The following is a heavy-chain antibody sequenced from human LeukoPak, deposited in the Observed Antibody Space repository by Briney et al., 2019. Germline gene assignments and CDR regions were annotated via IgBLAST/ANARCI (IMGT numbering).Heavy chain of an antibody. D-gene: IGHD2-2*01. J-gene: IGHJ5*02. CDR3: ARGPIRIVVVPAANWFDP. CDR1: GYTFTSYG. Sequence: GASVKVSCKASGYTFTSYGISWVRQAPGQGLEWMGWISAYNGNTNYAQKFQGRVTMTRDTSISTAYMELSRLRSDDTAVYYCARGPIRIVVVPAANWFDPWGQGTLVTVSS. V-gene: IGHV1-18*01. CDR2: ISAYNGNT.